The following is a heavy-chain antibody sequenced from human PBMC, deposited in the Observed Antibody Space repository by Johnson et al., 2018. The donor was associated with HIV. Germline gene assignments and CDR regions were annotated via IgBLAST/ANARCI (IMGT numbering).Heavy chain of an antibody. Sequence: QVQLVESGGGVVQPGRSLRLSCVVSGLSFSNHAIYWVRQAPGKGLRWVPILLHDANGQHYADSVKGRFAISRGYSKNTLYLQMNSLRAEDTAMFYCAKDSGVQGFIITGAFDIWGQGTMVTVSS. D-gene: IGHD3-10*01. J-gene: IGHJ3*02. V-gene: IGHV3-30*09. CDR2: LLHDANGQ. CDR1: GLSFSNHA. CDR3: AKDSGVQGFIITGAFDI.